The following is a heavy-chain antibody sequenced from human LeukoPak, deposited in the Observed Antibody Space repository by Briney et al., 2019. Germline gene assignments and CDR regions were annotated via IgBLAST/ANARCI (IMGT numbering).Heavy chain of an antibody. Sequence: SETLSLTCTVSGVSISSGGYYWNWIRQPPGKGLEWIGYIYHSGSTNYNPSLQSRVTISVDTSKNQFSLNLNSVTAADTAVYYCARGGAARLHFQNWGQGTLVTVSS. V-gene: IGHV4-61*08. D-gene: IGHD6-6*01. J-gene: IGHJ1*01. CDR3: ARGGAARLHFQN. CDR2: IYHSGST. CDR1: GVSISSGGYY.